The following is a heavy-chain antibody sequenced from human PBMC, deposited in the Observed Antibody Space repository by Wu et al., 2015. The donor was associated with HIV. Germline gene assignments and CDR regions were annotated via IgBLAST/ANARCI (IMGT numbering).Heavy chain of an antibody. D-gene: IGHD3-10*01. CDR1: GYIFTDYG. Sequence: VQLVQSGGEVKKPGASVKVACKSSGYIFTDYGIHWVRQAPREGLEWMGWISAQNGTANYAQKFQGRVTITADESTSTAYMELSSLRSEDTAVYYCARDSKDYYGSGSYGVLDYWGQGTLVTVSS. CDR3: ARDSKDYYGSGSYGVLDY. J-gene: IGHJ4*02. CDR2: ISAQNGTA. V-gene: IGHV1-18*01.